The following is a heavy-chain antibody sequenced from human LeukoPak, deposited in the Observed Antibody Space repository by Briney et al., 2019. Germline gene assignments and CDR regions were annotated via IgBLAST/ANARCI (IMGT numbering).Heavy chain of an antibody. CDR1: GFTFSSYG. J-gene: IGHJ6*03. CDR3: AKGPQYSSSYYHYYYMDV. Sequence: GRSLRLSCAASGFTFSSYGMHWVRQAPGKGLEWVAVISYDGSNKYYADSVKGRFTISRDSSKNTLYLQMNSLRAEDTAVYYCAKGPQYSSSYYHYYYMDVWGKGTTVTVSS. D-gene: IGHD6-6*01. CDR2: ISYDGSNK. V-gene: IGHV3-30*18.